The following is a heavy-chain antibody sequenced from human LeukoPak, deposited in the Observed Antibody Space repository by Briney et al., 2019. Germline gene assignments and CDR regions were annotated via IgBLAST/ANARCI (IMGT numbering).Heavy chain of an antibody. V-gene: IGHV3-7*01. D-gene: IGHD4-17*01. Sequence: GGSLRLSCAASGFTFSSYWMSWVRQAPGKGLEWVANIKQDGSEKYYVDSVKGRFTISRDNAKNSLYLQMNSRRAEDTAVYYCASSDYGDYSDYWGQGTLVTVSP. J-gene: IGHJ4*02. CDR2: IKQDGSEK. CDR1: GFTFSSYW. CDR3: ASSDYGDYSDY.